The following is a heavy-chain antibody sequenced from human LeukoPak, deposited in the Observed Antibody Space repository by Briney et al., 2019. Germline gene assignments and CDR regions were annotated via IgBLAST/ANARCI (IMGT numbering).Heavy chain of an antibody. Sequence: TGRSLRLSCAASGFTFSSYAMHWVRQAPGKGLEWVAVISYDGSNKYYADSVKGRFTISRDNSKNTLCLQMNSLRAEDTAVYYWAKGGVRYYYTLLYYSGQGTLVSASS. CDR3: AKGGVRYYYTLLYY. CDR1: GFTFSSYA. D-gene: IGHD3-10*01. J-gene: IGHJ4*02. CDR2: ISYDGSNK. V-gene: IGHV3-30*18.